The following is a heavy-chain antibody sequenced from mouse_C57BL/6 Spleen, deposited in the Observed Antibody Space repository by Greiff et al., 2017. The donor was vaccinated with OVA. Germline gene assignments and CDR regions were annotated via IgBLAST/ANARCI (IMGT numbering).Heavy chain of an antibody. Sequence: VHVKQSVAELVRPGASVKLSCTASGFNIKNTYMHWVKQRPEQGLEWIGRIDPANGNTKYAPKFQGKATITADTSSNTAYLQLSSLTSEDTAIYYCARKRDYGSSLDYWGQGTTLTVSS. CDR2: IDPANGNT. D-gene: IGHD1-1*01. CDR3: ARKRDYGSSLDY. V-gene: IGHV14-3*01. CDR1: GFNIKNTY. J-gene: IGHJ2*01.